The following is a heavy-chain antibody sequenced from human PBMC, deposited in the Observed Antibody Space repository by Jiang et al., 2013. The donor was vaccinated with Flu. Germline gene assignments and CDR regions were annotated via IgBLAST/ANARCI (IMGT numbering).Heavy chain of an antibody. CDR3: ARMGSGRYQFDY. J-gene: IGHJ4*02. D-gene: IGHD1-26*01. CDR1: GFSLRTSGMC. V-gene: IGHV2-70*11. CDR2: IDWDDDK. Sequence: KPTQTLTLTCTFSGFSLRTSGMCVSWIRQPPGKALEWLARIDWDDDKYYSTSLKTRLTISKDTSKNQVVLTMTNMDPVDTATYYCARMGSGRYQFDYWGQGTLVTVSS.